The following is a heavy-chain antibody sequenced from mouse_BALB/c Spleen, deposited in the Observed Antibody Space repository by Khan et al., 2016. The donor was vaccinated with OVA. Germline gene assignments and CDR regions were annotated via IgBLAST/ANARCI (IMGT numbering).Heavy chain of an antibody. CDR1: GYTFSTYW. CDR3: ARVRIDY. J-gene: IGHJ2*01. Sequence: VQLQESGAELAKPWASVKMSCKASGYTFSTYWIHWVQQRPGQGLEWIGYINPSSGYTYYNQTFNDKATLTTNKSSSTSYMQLSRLTSEDSAVYCCARVRIDYWGQGTTLTVSS. CDR2: INPSSGYT. V-gene: IGHV1-7*01.